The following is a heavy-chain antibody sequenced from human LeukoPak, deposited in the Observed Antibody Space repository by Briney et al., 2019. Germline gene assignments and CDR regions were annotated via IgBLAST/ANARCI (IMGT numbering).Heavy chain of an antibody. CDR1: GGSFSGYY. CDR2: INHSGSA. CDR3: ARGGGNLLPYFDPKYYYYMDV. Sequence: SETLSLTCAVYGGSFSGYYWTWIRQPPGKGLEWIGEINHSGSANYNPYLKSRVTVSVDTSKSQFSLKLSSVTAADTAVYYCARGGGNLLPYFDPKYYYYMDVWGKGTTVTVSS. V-gene: IGHV4-34*01. J-gene: IGHJ6*03. D-gene: IGHD3-9*01.